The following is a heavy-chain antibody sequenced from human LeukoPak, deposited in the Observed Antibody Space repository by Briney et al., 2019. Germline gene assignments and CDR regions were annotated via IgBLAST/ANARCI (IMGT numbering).Heavy chain of an antibody. D-gene: IGHD6-19*01. CDR1: GFTFSSYA. CDR2: IIGSGGST. J-gene: IGHJ5*02. CDR3: AKVGGIAVAQVTYWFDP. V-gene: IGHV3-23*01. Sequence: GGSLRLSCAASGFTFSSYAMSWVRQAPGKGLEWVSAIIGSGGSTYYADSVKGRFTISRDNSKNTLYLQMNSLRAEDTAVYYCAKVGGIAVAQVTYWFDPWGQGTLVTVSS.